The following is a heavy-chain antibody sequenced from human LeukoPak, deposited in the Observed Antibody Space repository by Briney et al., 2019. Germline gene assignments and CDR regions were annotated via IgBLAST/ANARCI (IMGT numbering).Heavy chain of an antibody. CDR1: GFTFSNYW. V-gene: IGHV3-7*01. D-gene: IGHD4-23*01. CDR3: ASRNYGGSALPLDH. CDR2: IKQDGSEK. Sequence: GGSLTLLCAVSGFTFSNYWMTWVRQTPGKGLEWVASIKQDGSEKYYVDSVKGRFTISRDNAKNSLYLQMNSLRAEDTAVYYCASRNYGGSALPLDHWGQGTLVTVSS. J-gene: IGHJ5*02.